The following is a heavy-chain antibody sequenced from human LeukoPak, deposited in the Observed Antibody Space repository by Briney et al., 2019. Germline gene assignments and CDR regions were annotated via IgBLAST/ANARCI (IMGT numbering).Heavy chain of an antibody. CDR2: IYYSGST. CDR3: ARSVDYGNYLVVGWFDP. J-gene: IGHJ5*02. V-gene: IGHV4-59*01. D-gene: IGHD4-11*01. CDR1: GGSISNYY. Sequence: SETLSLTCTVSGGSISNYYWSWIRQPPGKGLEWIGCIYYSGSTNYNPSLKSRVTISVDTSKNQFSLKLSSVTAADTAVYYCARSVDYGNYLVVGWFDPWGQGTLVTVSS.